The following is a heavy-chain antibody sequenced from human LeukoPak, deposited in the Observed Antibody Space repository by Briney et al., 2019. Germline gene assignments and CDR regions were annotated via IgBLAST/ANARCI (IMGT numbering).Heavy chain of an antibody. D-gene: IGHD6-6*01. CDR3: ARESSYSSSSSRTTNKWFDP. CDR2: INPNSGGT. J-gene: IGHJ5*02. Sequence: GASVKVSCKASGYTFTSYGISWVRQAPGQGLEWMGWINPNSGGTNYAQKFQGRVTMTRDTSISTAYMELSRLRSDDTAVYYCARESSYSSSSSRTTNKWFDPWGQGTLVTVSS. V-gene: IGHV1-2*02. CDR1: GYTFTSYG.